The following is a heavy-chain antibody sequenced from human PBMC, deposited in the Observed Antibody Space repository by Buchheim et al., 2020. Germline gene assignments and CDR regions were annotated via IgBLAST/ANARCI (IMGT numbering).Heavy chain of an antibody. D-gene: IGHD6-6*01. CDR1: GFTFRSYS. J-gene: IGHJ4*02. V-gene: IGHV3-48*04. CDR3: ARADHSTSSGFDL. CDR2: ISSSGNTK. Sequence: EVQLLESGGGLIQPGGSLRLSCAVSGFTFRSYSMSWVRQAPGKGLEWVSDISSSGNTKNYADSVKGRFTISRDNAKNSLYLQMNSLRAEDTAVYYCARADHSTSSGFDLWGQGT.